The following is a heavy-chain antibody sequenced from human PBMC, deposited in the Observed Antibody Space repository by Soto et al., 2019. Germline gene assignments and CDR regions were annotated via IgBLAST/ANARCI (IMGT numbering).Heavy chain of an antibody. CDR1: GGSISSYY. CDR2: IYYSGST. Sequence: KPSETLSLTCTVSGGSISSYYWSWIRQPPGKGLEWIGYIYYSGSTNYNPSLKSRVTISVDTSKNQFSLKLSSVTAADTAVYYCARGGLWLGEFPLSWFDPWGQGTLVTVSS. CDR3: ARGGLWLGEFPLSWFDP. V-gene: IGHV4-59*01. D-gene: IGHD3-10*01. J-gene: IGHJ5*02.